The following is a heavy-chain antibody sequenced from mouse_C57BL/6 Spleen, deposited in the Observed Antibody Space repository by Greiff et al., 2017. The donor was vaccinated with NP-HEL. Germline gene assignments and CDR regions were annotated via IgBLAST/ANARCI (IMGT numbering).Heavy chain of an antibody. D-gene: IGHD1-1*01. J-gene: IGHJ4*01. Sequence: QVQLQQSGAELVKPGASVKISCKASGYAFSSYWMNWVKQRPGKGLEWIGQIYPGDGDTNYNGKFKGKATLTADKSSSTAYMQLSSLTSEDSAVYFCARRDYYASSAGYYAMDYWGQGTSVTVSS. CDR3: ARRDYYASSAGYYAMDY. CDR2: IYPGDGDT. CDR1: GYAFSSYW. V-gene: IGHV1-80*01.